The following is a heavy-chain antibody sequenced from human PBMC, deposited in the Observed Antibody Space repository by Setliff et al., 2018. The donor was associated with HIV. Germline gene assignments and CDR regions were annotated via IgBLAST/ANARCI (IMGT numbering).Heavy chain of an antibody. CDR1: GYSISSGYY. J-gene: IGHJ4*02. CDR3: AREYCSSTSCYPYDY. D-gene: IGHD2-2*01. CDR2: IYHSGST. Sequence: SETLSLTCAVSGYSISSGYYWGWIRQPPGKWLEWIGSIYHSGSTYYNPSLKSRVTISVDTSKNQFSLKLSSVTAADTAVYYCAREYCSSTSCYPYDYWGQGTLVTVSS. V-gene: IGHV4-38-2*02.